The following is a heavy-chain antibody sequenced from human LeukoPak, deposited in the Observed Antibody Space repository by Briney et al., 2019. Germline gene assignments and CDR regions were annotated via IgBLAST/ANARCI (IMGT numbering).Heavy chain of an antibody. CDR2: IYYSGST. V-gene: IGHV4-39*01. D-gene: IGHD2-15*01. Sequence: SETLSLICAVSGGSISSSSYYWGWIRQPPGKGLEWIVRIYYSGSTYYNPSLKSRVTISVDTSKNHYSLKLTSVTAADTAVYYCASQTRVAVATSYFDDWGQGTQVTVSS. J-gene: IGHJ4*02. CDR1: GGSISSSSYY. CDR3: ASQTRVAVATSYFDD.